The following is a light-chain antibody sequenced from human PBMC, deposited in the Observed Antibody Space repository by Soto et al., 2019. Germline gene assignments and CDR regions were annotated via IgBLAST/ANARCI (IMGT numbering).Light chain of an antibody. CDR3: QQSYSTHPIT. J-gene: IGKJ5*01. V-gene: IGKV1-39*01. Sequence: IQLTQSPSSLSASVGDSVTITCRASQSIRSYLNWYQQNPGKAPKLLIYAASSLHSGVPSRFSGSGSWTEFTLPISSLQPADVATNYCQQSYSTHPITFGQGTRLEIK. CDR1: QSIRSY. CDR2: AAS.